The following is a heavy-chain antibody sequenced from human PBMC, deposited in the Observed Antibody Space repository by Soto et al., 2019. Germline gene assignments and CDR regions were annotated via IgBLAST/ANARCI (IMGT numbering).Heavy chain of an antibody. CDR1: GFTFSSYS. V-gene: IGHV3-23*01. D-gene: IGHD6-19*01. CDR3: AKGQAVAGRDYFDY. J-gene: IGHJ4*02. Sequence: PAGSLRLSFAASGFTFSSYSMNWVRQAPGKGLEWVSSISGSGSSTYYADSVKGRFTISRDNSKNTLYLQMNSLRAEDTAVYYCAKGQAVAGRDYFDYWGQGTLVSV. CDR2: ISGSGSST.